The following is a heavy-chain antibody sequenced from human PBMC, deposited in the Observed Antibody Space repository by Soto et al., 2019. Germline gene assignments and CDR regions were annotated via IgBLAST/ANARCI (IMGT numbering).Heavy chain of an antibody. V-gene: IGHV1-69*12. Sequence: QVQLVQSGAEVKKPGSSVKVSCKASGGIFVSYVFNWVRQAPGQGLEWMGGIIPMFGRPNYAQKFQGRVTITADESTSTAYMELSSLRSEDTAVFYCARDLGSGYEPGDYWGQGTLVTVSS. CDR3: ARDLGSGYEPGDY. CDR2: IIPMFGRP. D-gene: IGHD5-12*01. J-gene: IGHJ4*02. CDR1: GGIFVSYV.